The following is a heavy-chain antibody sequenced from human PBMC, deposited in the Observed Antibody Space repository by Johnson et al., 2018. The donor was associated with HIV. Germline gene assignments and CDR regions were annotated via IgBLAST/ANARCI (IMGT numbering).Heavy chain of an antibody. Sequence: VQLVESGGGLVQPGGSLRLSCAASGFTFSSYAMSWVRQAPGKGLEWVSAISGSGGSTYYADSVKGRFTTYRDNSKNTLYLQMNSLRAEDTAVYYCAYRGDYDVWSGYPDAFDIWGQGTLVTVSS. D-gene: IGHD3-3*01. CDR1: GFTFSSYA. CDR3: AYRGDYDVWSGYPDAFDI. J-gene: IGHJ3*02. CDR2: ISGSGGST. V-gene: IGHV3-23*04.